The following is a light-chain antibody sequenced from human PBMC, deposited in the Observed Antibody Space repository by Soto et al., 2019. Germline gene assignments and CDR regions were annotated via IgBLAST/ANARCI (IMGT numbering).Light chain of an antibody. V-gene: IGKV3-11*01. J-gene: IGKJ4*01. Sequence: EIVLTQSPATLSLSRGERATLSCRASQSVSSYLAWYQQKPGQAPRLLIYDASNRATGIPARFSGSGSGTDFTLTISSLEPEDFAVYYCQQRSNWPRITFGGGTKVDIK. CDR1: QSVSSY. CDR3: QQRSNWPRIT. CDR2: DAS.